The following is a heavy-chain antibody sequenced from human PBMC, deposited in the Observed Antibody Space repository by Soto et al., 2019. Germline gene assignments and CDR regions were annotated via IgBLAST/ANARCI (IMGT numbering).Heavy chain of an antibody. J-gene: IGHJ5*02. D-gene: IGHD2-2*01. CDR2: IKSKSDGGTT. V-gene: IGHV3-15*01. Sequence: GGSLRLSCGASGFSFSNAWMSWVRQAPGKGLEWVGRIKSKSDGGTTDYAAPVKGRFTISRDDSENTLYLQMNSLKTEDTAVYYCTTIPVANPSWGQGTLVTVSS. CDR3: TTIPVANPS. CDR1: GFSFSNAW.